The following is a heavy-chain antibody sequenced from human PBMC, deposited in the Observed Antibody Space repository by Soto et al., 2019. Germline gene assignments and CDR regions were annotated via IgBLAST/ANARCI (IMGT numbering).Heavy chain of an antibody. D-gene: IGHD3-22*01. CDR1: GGSFSGHS. V-gene: IGHV4-34*01. J-gene: IGHJ5*01. Sequence: QVQLQQWGAGLLKPSETLSLTCAVYGGSFSGHSWTWIRQSPGKGLEWIGDINHSGRVNYSPSPNSRVTISLDTSKNQFSLTLSAVTAADTAMYYCSTRAYDTNGYYRFDPWGQGTLVTVSS. CDR2: INHSGRV. CDR3: STRAYDTNGYYRFDP.